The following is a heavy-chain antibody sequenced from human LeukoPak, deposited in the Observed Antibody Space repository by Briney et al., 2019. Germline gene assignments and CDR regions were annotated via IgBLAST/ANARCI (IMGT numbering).Heavy chain of an antibody. V-gene: IGHV3-21*01. J-gene: IGHJ4*02. CDR2: ISSISSYI. D-gene: IGHD3-22*01. Sequence: GGSLRLSCAASGFTFSSYSMNWVRQAPGKGLEWVSSISSISSYIYYADSVKGRFTISRDNAKNSLYLQMNSLRAEDTAVYYCARGTVVITSPDDYWGQGTLVTVSS. CDR3: ARGTVVITSPDDY. CDR1: GFTFSSYS.